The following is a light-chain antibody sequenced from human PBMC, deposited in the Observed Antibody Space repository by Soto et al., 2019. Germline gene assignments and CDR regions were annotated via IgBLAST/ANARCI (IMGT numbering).Light chain of an antibody. CDR1: SSDVGGYNY. V-gene: IGLV2-11*01. CDR3: CSYAGSYTYV. Sequence: QSALTQPRSVSGSPGQSVTISCTGPSSDVGGYNYVSWYQQHPGKAPKLMIYDVSKRPSGVPDRFSGSKSGNTASLTISGLQAEDEADYYCCSYAGSYTYVFGPVTKLTVL. CDR2: DVS. J-gene: IGLJ1*01.